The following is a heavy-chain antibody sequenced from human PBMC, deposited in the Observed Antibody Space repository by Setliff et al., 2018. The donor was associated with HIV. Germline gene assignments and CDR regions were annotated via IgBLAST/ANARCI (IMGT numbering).Heavy chain of an antibody. Sequence: TSETLSLTCTVSGGSISNYYWTWIRQPPGKGLEWIGYIYYRGSTNYNPSLKSRVTISVDRSKNQFSLNLSSVTAADTAVYYCARGDGTKYYYYYYMDVWGKGTTVTVSS. D-gene: IGHD1-7*01. CDR2: IYYRGST. V-gene: IGHV4-59*08. CDR3: ARGDGTKYYYYYYMDV. CDR1: GGSISNYY. J-gene: IGHJ6*03.